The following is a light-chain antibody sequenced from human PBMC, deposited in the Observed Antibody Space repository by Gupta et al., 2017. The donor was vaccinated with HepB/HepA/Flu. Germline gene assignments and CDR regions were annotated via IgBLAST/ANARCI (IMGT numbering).Light chain of an antibody. CDR1: QSISSY. CDR2: AAS. Sequence: DIQMTQPPSSLSASVGDRVTIPCRASQSISSYLNWYQQKPGKAPKLLIYAASRGQSGIPSRFSGSGSGTDFTLTISRLQPEDFANYYCQQSDITPYTFGQGTKMKIK. J-gene: IGKJ2*01. CDR3: QQSDITPYT. V-gene: IGKV1-39*01.